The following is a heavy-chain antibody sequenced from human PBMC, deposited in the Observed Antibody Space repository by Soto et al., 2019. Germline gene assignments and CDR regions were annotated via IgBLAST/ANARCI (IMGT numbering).Heavy chain of an antibody. Sequence: PETLSLTCTVSGVSISNSSYYWGWIRRPPGKGLEWIGTIYYSGITYYNPSLKSRVTISVDTSKNQFSLKLTSVTAADTAVYYCARHGSNWGQGTLVTVSS. CDR1: GVSISNSSYY. CDR2: IYYSGIT. CDR3: ARHGSN. J-gene: IGHJ4*02. V-gene: IGHV4-39*01.